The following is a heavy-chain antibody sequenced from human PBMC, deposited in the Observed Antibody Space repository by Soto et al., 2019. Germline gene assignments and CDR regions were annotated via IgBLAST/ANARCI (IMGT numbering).Heavy chain of an antibody. CDR1: GFTFSHYT. CDR2: ISDRPTGHT. CDR3: TTRMTANFDY. V-gene: IGHV3-23*01. Sequence: GGSLRLSCVASGFTFSHYTLNWVRRAPGKGLEWVSTISDRPTGHTHYAESVRGRFTISRDDSRDTVFLQMDSLRAEDTAVYYCTTRMTANFDYWGQGVLVTVSS. J-gene: IGHJ4*02. D-gene: IGHD2-21*02.